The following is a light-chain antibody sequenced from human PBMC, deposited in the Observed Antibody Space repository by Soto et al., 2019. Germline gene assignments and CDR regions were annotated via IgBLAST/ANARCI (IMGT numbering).Light chain of an antibody. Sequence: DIVVTQAPLSLPVTPGEPASISCRSSQSLLHSNGYNYLDWYLQKPGQSPQLLIYLGSNRASGVPDRFSGSGSGTDFTLKISRVEAEDVGVYYCMQALQTQNTFGQGTRLEIK. V-gene: IGKV2-28*01. CDR3: MQALQTQNT. CDR2: LGS. CDR1: QSLLHSNGYNY. J-gene: IGKJ5*01.